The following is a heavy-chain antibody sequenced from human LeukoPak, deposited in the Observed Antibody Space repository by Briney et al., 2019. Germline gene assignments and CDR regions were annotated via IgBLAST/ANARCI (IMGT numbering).Heavy chain of an antibody. V-gene: IGHV4-39*07. D-gene: IGHD6-13*01. J-gene: IGHJ4*02. CDR1: GGSISSSSYY. CDR2: IYYSGST. Sequence: SETLSLTCTVSGGSISSSSYYWGWIRQPPGKGLEWIGSIYYSGSTCYNPSLKSRVTISVDTSKNQFSLKLSSVTAADTAVYYCARGIAAARLDYWGQGTLVIVSS. CDR3: ARGIAAARLDY.